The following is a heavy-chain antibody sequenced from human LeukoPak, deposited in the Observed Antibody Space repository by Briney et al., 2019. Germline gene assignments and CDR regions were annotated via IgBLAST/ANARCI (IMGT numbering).Heavy chain of an antibody. V-gene: IGHV4-4*02. CDR2: IYHSGST. Sequence: SETLSLTCTVSGGSISSSNWWSWVRQPPGKGLEWIGEIYHSGSTNYNPSLKSRVTISVDKSKNQFSLKLSSVTAADTAVYYCARYSSSWLRGRNFDYWGQGTLVTVSS. CDR1: GGSISSSNW. J-gene: IGHJ4*02. D-gene: IGHD6-13*01. CDR3: ARYSSSWLRGRNFDY.